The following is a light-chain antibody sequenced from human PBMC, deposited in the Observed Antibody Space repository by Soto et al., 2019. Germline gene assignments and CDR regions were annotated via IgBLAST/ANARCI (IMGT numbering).Light chain of an antibody. V-gene: IGLV2-14*01. CDR1: RSDIGSYNY. CDR2: GVS. Sequence: LTQPASVSGSPGQSITISCSGTRSDIGSYNYVAWYQQFPGKTPKILIYGVSNRPSGVSSRFSGSKSGNTASLTISGLQAEDEADYYCISYTGSSTSYDFGSGTKV. CDR3: ISYTGSSTSYD. J-gene: IGLJ1*01.